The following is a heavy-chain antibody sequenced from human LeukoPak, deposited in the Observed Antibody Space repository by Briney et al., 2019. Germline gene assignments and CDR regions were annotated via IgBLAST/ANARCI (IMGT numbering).Heavy chain of an antibody. CDR2: INPNSGGT. J-gene: IGHJ4*02. CDR3: ARGVGSGTATAY. Sequence: GASVKVSCKASGYTFTGYYMHWVRQAPGQGLEWMGWINPNSGGTNFAQKFQGRVTMTRDTFISTAYMELSRLRSDDTAVYYCARGVGSGTATAYWGQGTLVTVSS. CDR1: GYTFTGYY. V-gene: IGHV1-2*02. D-gene: IGHD3-10*01.